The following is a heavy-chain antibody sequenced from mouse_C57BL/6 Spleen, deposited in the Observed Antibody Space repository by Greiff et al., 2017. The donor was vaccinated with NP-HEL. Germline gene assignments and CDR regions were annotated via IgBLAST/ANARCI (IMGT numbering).Heavy chain of an antibody. V-gene: IGHV2-2*01. CDR3: ARTHYYGSPWFAY. CDR2: IWSGGST. J-gene: IGHJ3*01. CDR1: GFSLTSYG. D-gene: IGHD1-1*01. Sequence: VKLVESGPGLVQPSQSLSITCTVSGFSLTSYGVHWVRQSPGKGLEWLGVIWSGGSTDYNAAFISRLSISKDNSKSQVFFKMNSLQADDTAIYYCARTHYYGSPWFAYWGQGTLVTVSA.